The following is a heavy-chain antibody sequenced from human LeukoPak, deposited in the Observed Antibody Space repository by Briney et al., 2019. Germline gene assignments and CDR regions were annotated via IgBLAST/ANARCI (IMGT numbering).Heavy chain of an antibody. CDR2: IYYSGST. D-gene: IGHD3-22*01. J-gene: IGHJ4*02. CDR1: GGSISSSSYY. V-gene: IGHV4-61*01. Sequence: SETLSLTCTVSGGSISSSSYYWSWIRQPPGKGLEWIGYIYYSGSTNYNPSLKSRVTISVDTSKNQFSLKLSSVTAADTAVYYCARVADDSSGYYYVDYFDYWGQGTLVTVSS. CDR3: ARVADDSSGYYYVDYFDY.